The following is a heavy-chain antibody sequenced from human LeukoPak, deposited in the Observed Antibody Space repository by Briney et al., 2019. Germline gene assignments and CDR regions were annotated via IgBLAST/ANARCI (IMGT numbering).Heavy chain of an antibody. J-gene: IGHJ4*02. Sequence: GGSLRLSCAASGFTFSSYTMSRVRQAPGKGLEWVSTITTSDGNTYYADSVKGRFTVPRDNSKNTLFLQMNSLRAEDTAVYYCAKDGGLWVSAHWGDSWGRGTLVTVSS. D-gene: IGHD7-27*01. CDR2: ITTSDGNT. CDR1: GFTFSSYT. CDR3: AKDGGLWVSAHWGDS. V-gene: IGHV3-23*01.